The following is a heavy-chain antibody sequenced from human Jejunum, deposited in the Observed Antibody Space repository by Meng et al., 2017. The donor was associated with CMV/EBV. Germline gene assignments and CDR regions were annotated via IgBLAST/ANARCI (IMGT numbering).Heavy chain of an antibody. Sequence: QVQLVQSGAEVKTPGSSVKVSCKASGGTFSSFSISWVRQAPGQGLEWVGRITPILGVADYAQQLQGRVTITADKSTSTAYMELSSLRYGDTAVYYCARGSSASGLTYWGQGTLVTVSS. CDR1: GGTFSSFS. D-gene: IGHD6-19*01. CDR2: ITPILGVA. J-gene: IGHJ4*02. V-gene: IGHV1-69*02. CDR3: ARGSSASGLTY.